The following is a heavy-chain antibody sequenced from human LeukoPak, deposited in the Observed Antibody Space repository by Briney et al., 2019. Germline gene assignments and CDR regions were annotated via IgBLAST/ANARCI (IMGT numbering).Heavy chain of an antibody. J-gene: IGHJ3*02. CDR2: ISGSGGST. CDR1: GFTFSSYA. V-gene: IGHV3-23*01. CDR3: AKDIRGYSSGWYKFLGAFDI. Sequence: HSGGSLRLSCAASGFTFSSYAMSWVRQAPGKGLEWVSAISGSGGSTYYADSVKGRFTISRDNSKNTLYLQMNSLRAEDTAVYYCAKDIRGYSSGWYKFLGAFDIWGQGTMVTVSS. D-gene: IGHD6-19*01.